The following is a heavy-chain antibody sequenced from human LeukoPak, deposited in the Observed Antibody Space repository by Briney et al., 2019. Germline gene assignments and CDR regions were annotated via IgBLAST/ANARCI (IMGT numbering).Heavy chain of an antibody. CDR1: GGSISSSSYY. CDR2: IYYSGST. V-gene: IGHV4-39*07. Sequence: SETLSLTCTVSGGSISSSSYYWGWIRQPPGKGLEWIGSIYYSGSTYYNPSLKSRVTISVDTSKNQFSLKLSSVTAADTAVYYCARDRFWNDIWGQGTMVTVSS. CDR3: ARDRFWNDI. D-gene: IGHD3-3*01. J-gene: IGHJ3*02.